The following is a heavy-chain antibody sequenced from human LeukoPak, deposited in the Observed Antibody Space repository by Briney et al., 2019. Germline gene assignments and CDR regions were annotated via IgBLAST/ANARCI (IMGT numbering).Heavy chain of an antibody. V-gene: IGHV3-9*03. CDR3: AKDIRAYSSGWLDY. J-gene: IGHJ4*02. D-gene: IGHD6-19*01. CDR2: ISWNSGSI. Sequence: GGSLRLSCAASGFTFDDYAMDLVRQAPGKGLEWVSGISWNSGSIGYADSVKGRFTISRDNAKNSLYLQMNSLRAEDMALYYCAKDIRAYSSGWLDYWGQGTLVTVSS. CDR1: GFTFDDYA.